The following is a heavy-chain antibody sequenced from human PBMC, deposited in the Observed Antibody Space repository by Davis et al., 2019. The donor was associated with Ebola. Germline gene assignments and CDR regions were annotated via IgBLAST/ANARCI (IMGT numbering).Heavy chain of an antibody. D-gene: IGHD5-12*01. CDR2: INHSGST. CDR3: ARGRGGYITHNYYYAMDV. Sequence: ESLKISCAVYDGSFSAYYWSWIRQPPGKGLEWIGEINHSGSTNYNPSLLSRVTISVNTSKNQFSLRLSSVTAADTAVYYCARGRGGYITHNYYYAMDVWGQGTTVTVS. V-gene: IGHV4-34*01. J-gene: IGHJ6*02. CDR1: DGSFSAYY.